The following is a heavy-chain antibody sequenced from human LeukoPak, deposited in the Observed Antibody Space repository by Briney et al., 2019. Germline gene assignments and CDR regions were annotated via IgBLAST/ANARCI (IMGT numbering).Heavy chain of an antibody. D-gene: IGHD2-8*01. CDR3: ARGYVDDIPMIKDY. V-gene: IGHV1-3*01. CDR1: GYTFTSYA. Sequence: ASVKVSCKASGYTFTSYAMHWVRQAPGQRLEWMGWINAGNGNTKYSQKFQGRVTITRDTSASTVYMELSSLRSEDTAVYYCARGYVDDIPMIKDYWGQGTLVTVSS. J-gene: IGHJ4*02. CDR2: INAGNGNT.